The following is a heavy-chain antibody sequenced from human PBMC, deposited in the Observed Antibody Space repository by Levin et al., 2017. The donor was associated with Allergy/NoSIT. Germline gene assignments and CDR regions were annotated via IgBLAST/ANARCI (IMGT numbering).Heavy chain of an antibody. J-gene: IGHJ2*01. CDR2: LSSSSANT. Sequence: GGSLRLSCTASGFTFIDSAMSWVRQAPGKGLDWVSSLSSSSANTYYAASVKGRFTISRDTSKNTLFLQMNSLRADDTAVYYCATAPRYEHDSRGYYFNWYFDLWGRGTLVTVSS. CDR3: ATAPRYEHDSRGYYFNWYFDL. D-gene: IGHD3-22*01. V-gene: IGHV3-23*01. CDR1: GFTFIDSA.